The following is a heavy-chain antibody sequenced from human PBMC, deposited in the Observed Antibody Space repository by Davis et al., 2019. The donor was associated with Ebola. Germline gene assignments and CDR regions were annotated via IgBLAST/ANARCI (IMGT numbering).Heavy chain of an antibody. CDR2: IYYSGST. CDR3: ARVLYYYDSSGYYGY. Sequence: SETLSLTCTVSGGSVSSGSYYWSWIRQPPGKGLEWIGYIYYSGSTNYNPSLKSRVTISVDTSKNQFSLKLSSVTAADTAVYYCARVLYYYDSSGYYGYWGQGTLVTVSS. D-gene: IGHD3-22*01. J-gene: IGHJ4*02. V-gene: IGHV4-61*01. CDR1: GGSVSSGSYY.